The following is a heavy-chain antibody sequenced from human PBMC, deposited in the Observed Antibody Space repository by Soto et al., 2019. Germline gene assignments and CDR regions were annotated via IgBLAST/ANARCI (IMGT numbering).Heavy chain of an antibody. Sequence: QVQLQQWGAGLLKPSETLSLTCAVYGGSFSGYYWSWIRQPPGKGLEWIGEINDSGSSDYNPSLKSRVTISVDTPKNQFSLKLSSVTAADTAVYYCARGLLLWFGELSRRGGYYYYMDVWGKGTMGTVSS. CDR3: ARGLLLWFGELSRRGGYYYYMDV. V-gene: IGHV4-34*01. CDR1: GGSFSGYY. CDR2: INDSGSS. J-gene: IGHJ6*03. D-gene: IGHD3-10*01.